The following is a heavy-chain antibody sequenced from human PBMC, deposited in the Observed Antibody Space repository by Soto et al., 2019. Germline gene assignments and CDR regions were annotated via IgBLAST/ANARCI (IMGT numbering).Heavy chain of an antibody. J-gene: IGHJ4*02. CDR3: AKGRLAAWFYFDF. D-gene: IGHD6-6*01. V-gene: IGHV3-23*01. CDR2: TGGSGGRT. Sequence: EVQLLESGGGLVQPGGSLRLSCAASGFTFSSYAMSWVRQAPGKGLEWVSATGGSGGRTYYADSVKGRFTISRDNSKNTLYLQMNSLRAEDTAVYYCAKGRLAAWFYFDFWGQGTLVTVSS. CDR1: GFTFSSYA.